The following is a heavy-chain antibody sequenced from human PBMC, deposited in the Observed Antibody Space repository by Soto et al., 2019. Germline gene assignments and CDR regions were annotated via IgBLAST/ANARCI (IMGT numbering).Heavy chain of an antibody. V-gene: IGHV4-30-4*01. D-gene: IGHD2-8*01. Sequence: SEILSLTCTVSGSSISSSVHPWSWNRQTPGNGLEWIGHIFDSGSTYYNPSLKSRLTISVDTSKNQFSLRLSSVTAADTAVYYCAREIMPLTNDWYFDLWGRGTLVTVSS. CDR2: IFDSGST. J-gene: IGHJ2*01. CDR1: GSSISSSVHP. CDR3: AREIMPLTNDWYFDL.